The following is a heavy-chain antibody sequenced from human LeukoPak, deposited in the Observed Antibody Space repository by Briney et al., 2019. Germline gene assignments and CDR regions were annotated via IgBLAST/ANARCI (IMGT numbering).Heavy chain of an antibody. V-gene: IGHV4-59*08. CDR1: GGSISSYY. D-gene: IGHD5-12*01. CDR3: ASSGGGYALDS. Sequence: SETLSLTCTVSGGSISSYYWNWIRQPPGKGLEWIGYIYYSGSTYYNPSLKSRVTMSVDMSKNQFSLKLSSVTAADTAVYYCASSGGGYALDSWGQGTLVTVSS. CDR2: IYYSGST. J-gene: IGHJ4*02.